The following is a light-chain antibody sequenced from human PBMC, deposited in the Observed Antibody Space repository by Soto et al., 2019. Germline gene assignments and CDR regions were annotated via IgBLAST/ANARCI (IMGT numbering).Light chain of an antibody. CDR1: TANIGSNY. V-gene: IGLV1-47*01. J-gene: IGLJ3*02. CDR3: GTWDDSQTTWM. Sequence: QSVLTQPPSASGTPGQRVTISCSGSTANIGSNYVHWYQELPEAGPKLLIYKDDKRPSGVPDRFSASKSASSASLAISGLRSDDEATYFCGTWDDSQTTWMFGGGTKLTVL. CDR2: KDD.